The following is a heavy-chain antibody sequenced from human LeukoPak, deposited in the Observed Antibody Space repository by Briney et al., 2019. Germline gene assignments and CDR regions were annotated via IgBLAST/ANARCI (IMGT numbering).Heavy chain of an antibody. CDR3: VLEEWYRFDN. D-gene: IGHD2-8*01. CDR2: IKPDGSGD. J-gene: IGHJ4*02. V-gene: IGHV3-7*01. CDR1: GFPFSIHY. Sequence: GGSLRLSCAASGFPFSIHYMSWVRQAPGKGLEWVAKIKPDGSGDRYVDSVRGRFTISRDNAKKSLYLQMNSLRAEDTAVYYCVLEEWYRFDNWGQGSSVTVSS.